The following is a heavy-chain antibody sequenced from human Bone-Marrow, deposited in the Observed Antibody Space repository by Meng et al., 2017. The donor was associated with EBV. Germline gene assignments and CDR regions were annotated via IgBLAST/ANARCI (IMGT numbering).Heavy chain of an antibody. CDR2: IIPIFGTT. CDR1: GGTFSSYP. Sequence: QVVLKESGAEVKKPGSSVKGSCKASGGTFSSYPLISWVRQAPGLGLEWMGGIIPIFGTTNYAQKFQGRVTITADESTSTHYMELSNLRSEDTAMYYCASESGRGFTPDYWGQGTLVTVSS. J-gene: IGHJ4*02. CDR3: ASESGRGFTPDY. V-gene: IGHV1-69*01. D-gene: IGHD3-10*01.